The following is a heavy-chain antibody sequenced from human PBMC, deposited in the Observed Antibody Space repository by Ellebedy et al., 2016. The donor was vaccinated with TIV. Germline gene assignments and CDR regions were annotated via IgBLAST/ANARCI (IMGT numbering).Heavy chain of an antibody. D-gene: IGHD1-26*01. CDR2: TYYRSKWYN. CDR1: GDSVSSNSAA. J-gene: IGHJ4*02. V-gene: IGHV6-1*01. Sequence: MPSETLSLTCAISGDSVSSNSAAWNWIRQSPSRGLEWLGRTYYRSKWYNDYAVSVKSRITINPDTSKNQFSLQLNSVNPEDTAVYYCARADESPSGSYPLDYWGQGTLVTVSS. CDR3: ARADESPSGSYPLDY.